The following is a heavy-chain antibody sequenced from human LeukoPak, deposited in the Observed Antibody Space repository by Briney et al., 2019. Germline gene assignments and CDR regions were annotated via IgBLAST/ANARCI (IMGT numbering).Heavy chain of an antibody. CDR2: IIPILGIA. CDR1: GYTFTGYY. CDR3: ARVFQTYYYDSHLDY. Sequence: GASVKVSCKASGYTFTGYYMHWVRQAPGQGLEWMGRIIPILGIANYAQKFQGRVTITADKSTSTAYMELSSLRSEDTAVYYCARVFQTYYYDSHLDYWGQGTLVTVSS. V-gene: IGHV1-69*04. D-gene: IGHD3-22*01. J-gene: IGHJ4*02.